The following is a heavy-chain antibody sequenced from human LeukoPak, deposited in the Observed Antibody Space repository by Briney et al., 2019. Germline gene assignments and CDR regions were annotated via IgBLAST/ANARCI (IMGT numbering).Heavy chain of an antibody. J-gene: IGHJ4*02. V-gene: IGHV1-24*01. CDR3: ATMPIYGDYVPSY. Sequence: GASVKVSCKVSGYTLTELSMHWVRQAPGKGLEWMGSFDPEDGETIYAQKFQGRVTMTEDTSTDTAYMELSSLRSEDTAVYYCATMPIYGDYVPSYWGQGTLVTVSS. D-gene: IGHD4-17*01. CDR2: FDPEDGET. CDR1: GYTLTELS.